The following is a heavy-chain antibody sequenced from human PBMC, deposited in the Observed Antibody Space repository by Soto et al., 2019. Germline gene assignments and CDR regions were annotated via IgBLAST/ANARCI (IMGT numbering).Heavy chain of an antibody. Sequence: PSETLSLTCTVSGGSISSSSYYWGWIRQPPGKGLEWIGSIYYSGYTYYNPSLKSRVTISVDTSKNQFSLKLSSVTAADTAVYYCARAGIAAAGVTDYWGQGTLVTVSS. V-gene: IGHV4-39*07. CDR3: ARAGIAAAGVTDY. CDR2: IYYSGYT. D-gene: IGHD6-13*01. CDR1: GGSISSSSYY. J-gene: IGHJ4*02.